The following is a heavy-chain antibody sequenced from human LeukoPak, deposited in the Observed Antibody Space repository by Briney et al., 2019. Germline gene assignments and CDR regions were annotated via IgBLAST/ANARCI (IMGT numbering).Heavy chain of an antibody. CDR1: GFTSSSHD. D-gene: IGHD6-19*01. CDR2: ISSSGRNI. Sequence: PGGSLRLSCAASGFTSSSHDMNWVRQAPGKGLEGVSYISSSGRNIYYANSVKGRFTISRDNAKNSLYLQMNSLRAEDTAVYYCARDKGDSSGWSWGQGTLVTVSS. V-gene: IGHV3-48*03. CDR3: ARDKGDSSGWS. J-gene: IGHJ5*02.